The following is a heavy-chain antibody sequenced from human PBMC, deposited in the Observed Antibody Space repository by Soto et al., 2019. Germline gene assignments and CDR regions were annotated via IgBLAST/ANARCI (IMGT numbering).Heavy chain of an antibody. D-gene: IGHD3-22*01. V-gene: IGHV3-9*01. Sequence: SLILSCAASGFTFDDYAMHWVRQAPGKGLEWVSGISWNSGSIGYADSVKGRFTISRDNAKNSLYLQMNSLRAEDTALYYCAKDINGGDTMIVVATYFDYWGQGTLVTASS. CDR1: GFTFDDYA. CDR2: ISWNSGSI. J-gene: IGHJ4*02. CDR3: AKDINGGDTMIVVATYFDY.